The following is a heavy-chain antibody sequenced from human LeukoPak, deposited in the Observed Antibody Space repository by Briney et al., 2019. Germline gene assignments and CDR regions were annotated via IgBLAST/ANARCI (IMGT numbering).Heavy chain of an antibody. CDR1: GFAFNSYT. CDR3: ARVTAGATTLNYYYYSMDV. CDR2: ITSTSAYR. J-gene: IGHJ6*03. D-gene: IGHD1-26*01. V-gene: IGHV3-21*01. Sequence: PGGSLRLSCVGSGFAFNSYTITWVRQAPGKGLEWVSSITSTSAYRQYADSVRGRFTISRGNAKNSLYLQMNSLGAEDTAVYHCARVTAGATTLNYYYYSMDVWGKGTTVTVSS.